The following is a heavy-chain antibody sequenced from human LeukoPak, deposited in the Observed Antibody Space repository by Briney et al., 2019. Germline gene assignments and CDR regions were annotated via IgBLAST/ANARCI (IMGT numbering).Heavy chain of an antibody. D-gene: IGHD3-3*01. V-gene: IGHV4-34*01. CDR2: INHSGST. CDR3: ARSPYYDFWSGYRPGPQFDY. CDR1: GGSFSGYY. Sequence: PSETLSLTCAVYGGSFSGYYWSWIRQPPGKGLEWIGEINHSGSTNYNPSLKSRVTISVDTSKNQFSLKLSSVTAADTAVYYCARSPYYDFWSGYRPGPQFDYWGQGTLVTVSS. J-gene: IGHJ4*02.